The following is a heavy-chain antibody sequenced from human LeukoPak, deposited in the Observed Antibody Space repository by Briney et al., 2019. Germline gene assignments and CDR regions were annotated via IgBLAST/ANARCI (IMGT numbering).Heavy chain of an antibody. D-gene: IGHD6-6*01. CDR2: IYYSGST. J-gene: IGHJ4*02. Sequence: SETLSLTCTVSGGSISSSSYYWGWIRQPPGKGLEWIGSIYYSGSTYYNPSLKSRVTISVDTSKNQFSLKLCSVTAADTAVYYCASDGLAARPTDYWGQGTLVTVSS. CDR1: GGSISSSSYY. V-gene: IGHV4-39*01. CDR3: ASDGLAARPTDY.